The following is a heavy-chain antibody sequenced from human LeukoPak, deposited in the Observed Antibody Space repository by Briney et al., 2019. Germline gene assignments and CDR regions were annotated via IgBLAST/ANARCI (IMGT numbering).Heavy chain of an antibody. V-gene: IGHV3-48*01. CDR3: ARGNGDYGDAFDI. Sequence: GGSLRLSCAASGFTFSSYSMNWVRQAPGKGLEWVSYISSSSRTIYHADSVKGRFTISRDNAKNSLYLQMNSLRAEDTAVYYCARGNGDYGDAFDIWGQGTMVTVSS. J-gene: IGHJ3*02. CDR2: ISSSSRTI. CDR1: GFTFSSYS. D-gene: IGHD4-17*01.